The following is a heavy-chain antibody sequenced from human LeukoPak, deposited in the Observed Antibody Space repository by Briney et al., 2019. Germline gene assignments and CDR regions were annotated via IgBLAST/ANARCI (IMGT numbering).Heavy chain of an antibody. CDR3: TYDNSPGGLEY. CDR1: GFTFNDYA. D-gene: IGHD2-8*02. Sequence: SLRLSCAASGFTFNDYAMHWVRRARGKGLEWVSGIFGKNGAKGHADSVKGRFTISSDNAHNSLYLQMNSLRPDDTALYYCTYDNSPGGLEYWGQGTLVTVSS. J-gene: IGHJ4*02. CDR2: IFGKNGAK. V-gene: IGHV3-9*01.